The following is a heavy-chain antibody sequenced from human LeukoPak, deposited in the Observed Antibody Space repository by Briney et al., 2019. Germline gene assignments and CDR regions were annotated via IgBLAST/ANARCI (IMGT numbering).Heavy chain of an antibody. CDR3: ARNGMAVAPTPWD. Sequence: GGSLRLSCAASEFTFSSYAMSWVRQAPGKGLEWVANINQDGSEVYYVDSVKGRFTVSRDNAKKSLYMQMKSLRDEDTAVYFCARNGMAVAPTPWDWGQGTLVTVSS. CDR1: EFTFSSYA. CDR2: INQDGSEV. J-gene: IGHJ4*02. V-gene: IGHV3-7*05. D-gene: IGHD6-19*01.